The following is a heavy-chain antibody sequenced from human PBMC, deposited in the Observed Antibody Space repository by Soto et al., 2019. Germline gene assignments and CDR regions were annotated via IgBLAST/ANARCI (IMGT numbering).Heavy chain of an antibody. CDR2: INVGDGNT. D-gene: IGHD4-17*01. J-gene: IGHJ4*02. Sequence: QVQHVQSGAEVKKPGASVKVSCKASGYIFINYAIHWVRQAPGQRLEWMGWINVGDGNTRYSQNFQGRVTITRDTSATTAHMELSSLRSEDTAVYYCARGTVTTGALFDYWGQGTLVTVSS. V-gene: IGHV1-3*01. CDR1: GYIFINYA. CDR3: ARGTVTTGALFDY.